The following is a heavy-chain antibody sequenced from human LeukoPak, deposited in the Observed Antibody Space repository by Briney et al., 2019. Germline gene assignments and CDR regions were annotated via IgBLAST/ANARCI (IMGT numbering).Heavy chain of an antibody. V-gene: IGHV3-53*01. D-gene: IGHD3-16*01. CDR1: EFSVSHNY. CDR3: AKGLHGGVGYGVDV. CDR2: ISGTGGRT. Sequence: PGGSLRLSCAASEFSVSHNYMTWVRQAPGKGLEWVSSISGTGGRTYSADSVKGRFTISRDNSKNTLYLQMKNLRVEHTAVYYCAKGLHGGVGYGVDVWGQGTTVSVSS. J-gene: IGHJ6*02.